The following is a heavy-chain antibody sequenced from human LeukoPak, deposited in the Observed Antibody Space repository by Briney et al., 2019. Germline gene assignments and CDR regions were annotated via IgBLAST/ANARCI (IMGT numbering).Heavy chain of an antibody. D-gene: IGHD3-3*01. V-gene: IGHV4-4*02. CDR2: IYHSGST. CDR1: GVSISSSNW. Sequence: SETLSLTCAVSGVSISSSNWWSWVRQPPGQGLEWIGEIYHSGSTNYNPSLKSRVTISVDKSKNQSSLKLSSVTAADTAVYYCARGTYYDFWSGYHFDYWGQGNLVTVSS. CDR3: ARGTYYDFWSGYHFDY. J-gene: IGHJ4*02.